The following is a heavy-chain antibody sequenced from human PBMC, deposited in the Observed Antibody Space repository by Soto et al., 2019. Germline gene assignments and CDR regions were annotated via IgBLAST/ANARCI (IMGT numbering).Heavy chain of an antibody. Sequence: XVSLRLSCAVSGFSFTTNYMTGVRQATGKGLEWVSLIPPDGLTYYAGSVKGRFTVYRDNSMNVLFPQMNSLTDADTAVHYCRSGHYGGSVQWGQGTLVTVSS. J-gene: IGHJ4*02. CDR3: RSGHYGGSVQ. CDR2: IPPDGLT. V-gene: IGHV3-53*01. D-gene: IGHD4-17*01. CDR1: GFSFTTNY.